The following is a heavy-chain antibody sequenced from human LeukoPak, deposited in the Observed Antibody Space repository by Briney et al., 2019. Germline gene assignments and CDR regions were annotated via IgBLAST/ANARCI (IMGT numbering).Heavy chain of an antibody. CDR1: GFTFSSYA. CDR2: ISGSGGST. CDR3: ARGYGSSSPFDY. V-gene: IGHV3-23*01. Sequence: PGGSLRLSCAASGFTFSSYATSWVRQAPGKGLEWVSAISGSGGSTYYADSVKGRFTISRDNSKNTLYLQMNSLRAEDTAVYYCARGYGSSSPFDYWGQGTLVTVSS. D-gene: IGHD6-6*01. J-gene: IGHJ4*02.